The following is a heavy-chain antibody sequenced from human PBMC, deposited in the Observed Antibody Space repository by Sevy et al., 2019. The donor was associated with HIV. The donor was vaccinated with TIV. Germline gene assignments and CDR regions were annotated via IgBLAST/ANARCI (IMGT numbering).Heavy chain of an antibody. Sequence: SETLSLTCTVSGGSINNYYWSWIRQPPGKGLEWIGYIYYSGPTNYNPSLKSRVTISVDTSKNQFSLKLSSVTAADTAVYYCARGAYCTGGTCPESWFDPWGQGTLVTVSS. V-gene: IGHV4-59*01. D-gene: IGHD2-15*01. CDR3: ARGAYCTGGTCPESWFDP. J-gene: IGHJ5*02. CDR2: IYYSGPT. CDR1: GGSINNYY.